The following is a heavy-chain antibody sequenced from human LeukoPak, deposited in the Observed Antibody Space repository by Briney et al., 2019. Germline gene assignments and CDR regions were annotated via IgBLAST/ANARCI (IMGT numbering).Heavy chain of an antibody. V-gene: IGHV3-64*01. CDR3: ARDLYDSSGLDAFDI. CDR2: ISSNGGST. CDR1: GCTFSSYA. Sequence: GGSLRHSCVASGCTFSSYAMHWVRQAPGKGLEYVSAISSNGGSTYYANSVKGRFTISRDNSKNTLYLQMGSLRAEDMAVYYCARDLYDSSGLDAFDIWGQGTMVTVSS. J-gene: IGHJ3*02. D-gene: IGHD3-22*01.